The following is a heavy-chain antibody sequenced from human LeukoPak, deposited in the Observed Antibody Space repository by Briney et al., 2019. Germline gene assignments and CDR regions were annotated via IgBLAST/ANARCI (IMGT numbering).Heavy chain of an antibody. Sequence: KSSETLSLTCTVSGGSISSGGYYWTWLRQPPGKGLEWIGEINHSGSTNYNPSLKSRVTISVDTSKNQFSLKLSSVTAADTAVYYCAREDSTRTFFRSRFFDYWGQGTLVTVSS. CDR3: AREDSTRTFFRSRFFDY. V-gene: IGHV4-39*07. D-gene: IGHD2-2*01. CDR2: INHSGST. CDR1: GGSISSGGYY. J-gene: IGHJ4*02.